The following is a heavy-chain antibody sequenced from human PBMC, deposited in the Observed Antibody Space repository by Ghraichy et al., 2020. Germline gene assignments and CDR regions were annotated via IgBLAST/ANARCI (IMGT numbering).Heavy chain of an antibody. J-gene: IGHJ4*02. CDR1: GTSITSYY. V-gene: IGHV4-4*07. Sequence: GSLSLTCAVSGTSITSYYWSWIRQPAGKGLEWIGRISTSGTTNYNPSLKSRVTMSVDTSKDQFSLKLNSVSAADTAVYYCARVSGGSDDFFDYWGQGTLVTVSS. CDR2: ISTSGTT. CDR3: ARVSGGSDDFFDY. D-gene: IGHD2-15*01.